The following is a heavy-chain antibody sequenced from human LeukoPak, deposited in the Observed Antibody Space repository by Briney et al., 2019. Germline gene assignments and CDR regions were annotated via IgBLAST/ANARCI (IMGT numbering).Heavy chain of an antibody. CDR3: AKNGEPYYYMDV. J-gene: IGHJ6*03. CDR2: ISTSSTYI. CDR1: GFTFSSYS. D-gene: IGHD1-14*01. Sequence: GGSLRLSCEASGFTFSSYSMNWVRQAPGKGLEWVSSISTSSTYIYYADSVKGRFTISRDSAKNSLYLQMNSLRAEDTAVYYCAKNGEPYYYMDVWGKGTSVTVSS. V-gene: IGHV3-21*04.